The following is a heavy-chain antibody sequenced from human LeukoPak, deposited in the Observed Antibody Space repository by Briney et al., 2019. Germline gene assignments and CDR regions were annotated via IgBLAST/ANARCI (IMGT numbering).Heavy chain of an antibody. J-gene: IGHJ4*02. V-gene: IGHV3-33*01. CDR1: GFTFSSYG. CDR2: IWNDGGNK. CDR3: ATYDYGDYHRWGSYFDY. D-gene: IGHD4-17*01. Sequence: GGSLRLSCAASGFTFSSYGMHWVRQAPGKGLEWVAVIWNDGGNKYYADSVKGRFTISRDNSNNMLYLQMNSLRAEDTAVYYCATYDYGDYHRWGSYFDYWGQGTLVTVSS.